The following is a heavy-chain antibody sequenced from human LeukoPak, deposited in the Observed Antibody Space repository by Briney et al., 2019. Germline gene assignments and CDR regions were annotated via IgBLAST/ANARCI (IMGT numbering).Heavy chain of an antibody. CDR2: ISDDGTFT. V-gene: IGHV3-30-3*01. CDR3: AIHAGGDY. CDR1: GFTFSRYA. J-gene: IGHJ4*02. Sequence: PGGSLRPSCAASGFTFSRYAMHWVRQAPGKGLEWVAVISDDGTFTLYGDSVRGRFTISRDSSRNTLYLQMNSLRPEDTAVYYCAIHAGGDYWGQGTLVTVSS.